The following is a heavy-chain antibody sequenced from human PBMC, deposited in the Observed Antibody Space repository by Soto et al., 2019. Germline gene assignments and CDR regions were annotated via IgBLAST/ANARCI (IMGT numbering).Heavy chain of an antibody. J-gene: IGHJ4*02. CDR2: IKSMPDGGTT. Sequence: EVQLVESGGGLVEPGGALRLSCAASGFSFTYAWLNWVRQAPGQGLEWVGRIKSMPDGGTTDYAAPVKGRFTISRDDLGNTVYLQMSSLKTEDTAVYYCAADLPDWGAYAFDYWGQGTLVTVSP. CDR3: AADLPDWGAYAFDY. CDR1: GFSFTYAW. D-gene: IGHD3-16*01. V-gene: IGHV3-15*07.